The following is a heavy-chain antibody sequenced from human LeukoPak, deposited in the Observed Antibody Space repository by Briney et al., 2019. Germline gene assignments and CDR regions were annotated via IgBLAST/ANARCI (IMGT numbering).Heavy chain of an antibody. D-gene: IGHD6-13*01. CDR1: GYTFTGYY. V-gene: IGHV1-2*02. CDR2: INPNSGGT. Sequence: ASVKVSCKASGYTFTGYYMHWVRQAPGQGLEWMGWINPNSGGTNYAQKFQGRVTMTRDMSTSTVYMELSSLRYEDTAVYYCARSGYSSPRGGFDPWGQGTLVTVSS. CDR3: ARSGYSSPRGGFDP. J-gene: IGHJ5*02.